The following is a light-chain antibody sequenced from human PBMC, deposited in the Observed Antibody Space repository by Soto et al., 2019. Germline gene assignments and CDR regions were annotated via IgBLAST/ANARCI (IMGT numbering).Light chain of an antibody. Sequence: EIVMTQSPATLSVSPGERATLSCRASQSVSSNLAWYQQKPGQAPRLLMYDASSRATGIPDRFSGSGSGTDFTLTISRLDPEDFAVYYCQQYGSSSWTFGQGAK. CDR3: QQYGSSSWT. CDR1: QSVSSN. J-gene: IGKJ1*01. V-gene: IGKV3-20*01. CDR2: DAS.